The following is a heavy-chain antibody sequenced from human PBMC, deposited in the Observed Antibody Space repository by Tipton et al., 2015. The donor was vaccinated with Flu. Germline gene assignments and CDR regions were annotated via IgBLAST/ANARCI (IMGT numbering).Heavy chain of an antibody. CDR2: IYYSGTT. CDR1: GASISSGGYY. V-gene: IGHV4-31*03. D-gene: IGHD1-1*01. J-gene: IGHJ6*02. Sequence: TLSLTCSVSGASISSGGYYWTWIRQLPGKGLEWIGHIYYSGTTLYNPSLKSRLTISIDTSKNQFSLNLNSMTVADTAVYFCAREIRNSDWTLDYYGMDVWGQGTTVVVSS. CDR3: AREIRNSDWTLDYYGMDV.